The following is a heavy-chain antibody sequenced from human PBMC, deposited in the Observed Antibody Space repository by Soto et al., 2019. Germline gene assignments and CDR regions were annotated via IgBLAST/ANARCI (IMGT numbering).Heavy chain of an antibody. CDR1: GDTFTSYY. V-gene: IGHV1-46*01. J-gene: IGHJ4*01. CDR3: ARVYCSGGSYYGIDY. CDR2: INPSGGT. D-gene: IGHD2-15*01. Sequence: QVQLVQSGAEVKKPGASVKISCKASGDTFTSYYMHWVRQAPGQGLEWMGIINPSGGTSYAQKSQGRVTRTRETSTSTAYMELSSLRSEDTAVYYCARVYCSGGSYYGIDYWGQGTLVTVSS.